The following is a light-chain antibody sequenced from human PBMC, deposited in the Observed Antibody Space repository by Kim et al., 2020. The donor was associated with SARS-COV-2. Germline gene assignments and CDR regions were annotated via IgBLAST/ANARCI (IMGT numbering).Light chain of an antibody. Sequence: SSLAALVGDRVTITGRASQGIDSWMAWYQQKPGKAPKLLIDKASNLHSGVPSRFSGSGSGTEFTLTINSLQPDDSATYYCQHAWTFGQGTKVDIK. CDR1: QGIDSW. V-gene: IGKV1-5*03. J-gene: IGKJ1*01. CDR2: KAS. CDR3: QHAWT.